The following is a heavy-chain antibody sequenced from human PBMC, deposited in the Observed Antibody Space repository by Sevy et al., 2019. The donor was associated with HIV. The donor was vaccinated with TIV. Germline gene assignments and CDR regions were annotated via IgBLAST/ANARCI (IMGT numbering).Heavy chain of an antibody. D-gene: IGHD3-3*01. J-gene: IGHJ6*02. V-gene: IGHV4-59*01. CDR1: GDSISTYY. CDR2: IYYSGTT. Sequence: SETLSLTCTVSGDSISTYYRSWIRQPPGKGLEWIGYIYYSGTTNYNPSLKSRVTISVDRSKNQFSLKLTSVTAADTGVYYCARAWSAYYYAMDVWGQGTTVTVSS. CDR3: ARAWSAYYYAMDV.